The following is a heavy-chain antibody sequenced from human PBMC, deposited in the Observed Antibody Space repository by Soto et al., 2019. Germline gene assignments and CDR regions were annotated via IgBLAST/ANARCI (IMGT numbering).Heavy chain of an antibody. J-gene: IGHJ6*02. CDR1: GGSISSYY. D-gene: IGHD5-12*01. Sequence: PSETLSLTCTVSGGSISSYYWSWIRQPPGKGLEWIGYIHYSGSTNYNPSLKSRVTISVDTSKNQFSLKLSSVTAADTAVYYCARAKKTVEMATIFYYGMDVWGQGTTVTVSS. V-gene: IGHV4-59*01. CDR2: IHYSGST. CDR3: ARAKKTVEMATIFYYGMDV.